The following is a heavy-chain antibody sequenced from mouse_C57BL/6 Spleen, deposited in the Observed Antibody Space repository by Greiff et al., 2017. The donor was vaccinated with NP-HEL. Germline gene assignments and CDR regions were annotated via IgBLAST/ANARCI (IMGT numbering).Heavy chain of an antibody. CDR1: GYTFTSYW. D-gene: IGHD1-1*01. V-gene: IGHV1-69*01. CDR3: ARSVRPTGFAY. Sequence: QVQLQQPGAELVMPGASVKLSCKASGYTFTSYWMHWVKQRPGQGLEWIGEIDPSDSYTNYNQKFKGKSTLTVDKSSSTAYMQLSSLTSEDSAVYYCARSVRPTGFAYWGQGTLVTVSA. J-gene: IGHJ3*01. CDR2: IDPSDSYT.